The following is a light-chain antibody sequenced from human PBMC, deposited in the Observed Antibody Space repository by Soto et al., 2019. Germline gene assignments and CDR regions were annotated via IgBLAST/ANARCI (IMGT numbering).Light chain of an antibody. J-gene: IGLJ1*01. Sequence: QSVLTQPASVFGSPGQAISVSGSGTSRDVGTYKLVSWYQQHPGKAPKLKINAGSKRPSGVSNRFSGSKSGNTASLTISGLQAEDEADYYCCSYAGINTFPYVVGTGTKVTVL. CDR3: CSYAGINTFPYV. V-gene: IGLV2-23*03. CDR2: AGS. CDR1: SRDVGTYKL.